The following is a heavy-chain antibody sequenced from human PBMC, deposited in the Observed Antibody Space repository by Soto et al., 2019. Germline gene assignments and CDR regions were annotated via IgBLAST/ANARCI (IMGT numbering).Heavy chain of an antibody. CDR1: GYSISSGYY. D-gene: IGHD3-16*02. Sequence: SETLSLTCAVSGYSISSGYYWGWIRQPPGKGLEWIGSIYHSGSTYYNPSLKSRVTISVDTSKNQFSLKLSSVTAADTAVYYCARVRYDGYFDYWGQGTLVTVSS. CDR2: IYHSGST. V-gene: IGHV4-38-2*01. CDR3: ARVRYDGYFDY. J-gene: IGHJ4*02.